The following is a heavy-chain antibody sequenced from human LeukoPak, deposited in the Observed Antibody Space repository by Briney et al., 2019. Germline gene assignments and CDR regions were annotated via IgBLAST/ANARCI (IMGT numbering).Heavy chain of an antibody. J-gene: IGHJ4*02. D-gene: IGHD1-20*01. CDR1: GVTFRNSA. CDR2: IGGHVHST. V-gene: IGHV3-23*01. Sequence: PGGSLRLSCAVSGVTFRNSAMSWVRQAPGTGLEWVSSIGGHVHSTYYADSVIGRFTISRDDSKNTLYLQMNSLRANDTAIYYCANHRTPDRYHWNYFDYWGQGTLVTVSS. CDR3: ANHRTPDRYHWNYFDY.